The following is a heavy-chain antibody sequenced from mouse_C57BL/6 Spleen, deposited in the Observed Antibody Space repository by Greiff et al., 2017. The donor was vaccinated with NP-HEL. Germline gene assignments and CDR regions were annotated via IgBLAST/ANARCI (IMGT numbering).Heavy chain of an antibody. D-gene: IGHD1-1*01. CDR2: INPSTGGT. J-gene: IGHJ2*01. CDR1: GYSFTGYY. V-gene: IGHV1-42*01. Sequence: LVESGPELVKPGASVKISCKASGYSFTGYYMNWVKQSPEKSLEWIGEINPSTGGTTYNQKFKAKATLTVDKSSSTAYMQLKSLTSEDSAVYYCARGTTVVGDYWGQGTTLTVSS. CDR3: ARGTTVVGDY.